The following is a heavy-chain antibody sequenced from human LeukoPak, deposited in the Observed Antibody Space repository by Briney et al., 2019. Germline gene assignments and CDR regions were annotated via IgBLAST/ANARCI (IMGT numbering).Heavy chain of an antibody. J-gene: IGHJ4*02. CDR3: ARGCKTTVTIFDY. CDR2: IDAGNGNT. Sequence: ASVKVSCKASGYTFTSYAVHWVRQAPGQRLEWMGWIDAGNGNTKYLQKFQGRVTITADESTSTAYMELSSLRSEDTAVYYCARGCKTTVTIFDYWGQGTLVTVSS. CDR1: GYTFTSYA. V-gene: IGHV1-3*01. D-gene: IGHD4-17*01.